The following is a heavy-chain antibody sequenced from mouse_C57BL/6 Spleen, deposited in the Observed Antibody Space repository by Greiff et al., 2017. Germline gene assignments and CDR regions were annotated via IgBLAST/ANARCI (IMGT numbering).Heavy chain of an antibody. J-gene: IGHJ4*01. CDR3: ARGRDYYGSSPHYYAMDY. Sequence: VQRVESGAELARPGASVKLSCKASGYTFTSYGISWVKQRTGQGLEWIGEIYPRSGNTYYNEKFKGKATLTADKSSSTAYMELRSLTSEDSAVYFCARGRDYYGSSPHYYAMDYWGQGTSVTVSS. CDR1: GYTFTSYG. V-gene: IGHV1-81*01. CDR2: IYPRSGNT. D-gene: IGHD1-1*01.